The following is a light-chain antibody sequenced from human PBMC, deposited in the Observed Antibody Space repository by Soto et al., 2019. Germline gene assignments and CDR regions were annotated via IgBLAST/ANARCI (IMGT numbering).Light chain of an antibody. CDR3: PQYDNWPPYT. CDR1: QSVRDN. Sequence: DIVMTQSPATLSVYPGERATLSCRASQSVRDNLAWYQQKPGQAPRLLIYGASTRAIGVPARFSGSGSGTEFTLTISSLQAEDLAVYYCPQYDNWPPYTFGQGTKLKIK. CDR2: GAS. J-gene: IGKJ2*01. V-gene: IGKV3-15*01.